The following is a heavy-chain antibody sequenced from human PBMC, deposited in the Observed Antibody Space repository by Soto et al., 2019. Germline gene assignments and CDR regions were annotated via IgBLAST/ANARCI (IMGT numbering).Heavy chain of an antibody. D-gene: IGHD6-13*01. Sequence: GESLKISCKGSGYSFTSYWISWVRQMPGKGLEWMGRIDPSDSYTNYSPSFQGHVTISADKSISTAYLQWSSLKASDTAMYYCARHMYEQQLPMNYFDYWGQGTLVTVSS. V-gene: IGHV5-10-1*01. J-gene: IGHJ4*02. CDR1: GYSFTSYW. CDR3: ARHMYEQQLPMNYFDY. CDR2: IDPSDSYT.